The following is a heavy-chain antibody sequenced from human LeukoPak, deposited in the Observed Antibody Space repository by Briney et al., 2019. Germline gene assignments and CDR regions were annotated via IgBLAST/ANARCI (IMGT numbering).Heavy chain of an antibody. Sequence: GGSLRLSCAASGFTFSSYWMSWVRQAPGKGLEWVSAISGSGGSTYYADSVKGRFTISRDNSKNTLYLQMNSLRAEDTAVYYCAKPPDYSGSYGGSDYWGQGTLVTVSS. CDR3: AKPPDYSGSYGGSDY. V-gene: IGHV3-23*01. CDR2: ISGSGGST. CDR1: GFTFSSYW. D-gene: IGHD1-26*01. J-gene: IGHJ4*02.